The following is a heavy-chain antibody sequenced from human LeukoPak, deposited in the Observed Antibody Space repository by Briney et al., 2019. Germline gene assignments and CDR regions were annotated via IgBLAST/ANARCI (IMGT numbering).Heavy chain of an antibody. Sequence: SETLSLTCAVYGGSFSGYYWSWIRQPPGKGLEWIGEINHSGSTNYNPSLKGRVTISVDTSKNQFSLKLSSVTAADTAVYYCARPTQVAGTYYFDYWGQGTLVTVSS. CDR2: INHSGST. CDR1: GGSFSGYY. D-gene: IGHD6-19*01. CDR3: ARPTQVAGTYYFDY. J-gene: IGHJ4*02. V-gene: IGHV4-34*01.